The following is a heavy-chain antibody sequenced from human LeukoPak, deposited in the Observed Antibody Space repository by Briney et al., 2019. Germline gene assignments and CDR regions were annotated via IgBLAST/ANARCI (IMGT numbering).Heavy chain of an antibody. CDR1: GGSISSGGYY. D-gene: IGHD6-13*01. J-gene: IGHJ5*02. CDR2: IYYSGST. V-gene: IGHV4-30-4*08. CDR3: ARGGIAALHWFDP. Sequence: PSQTLSLTCTVSGGSISSGGYYWSWIRQHPGKGLEWIGYIYYSGSTYYNPSLKSRVTISVDTSKNQFSLKLSSVTAADTAVYYCARGGIAALHWFDPWGQGTLVTVSS.